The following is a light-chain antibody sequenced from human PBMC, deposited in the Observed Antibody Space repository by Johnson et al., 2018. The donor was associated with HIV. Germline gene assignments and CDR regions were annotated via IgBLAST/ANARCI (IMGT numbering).Light chain of an antibody. CDR1: SSNIGSHY. J-gene: IGLJ1*01. CDR3: GTWDSSLTAHYV. CDR2: DTI. V-gene: IGLV1-51*01. Sequence: QSVLTQPPSVSAAPGQKVTISCSGSSSNIGSHYVSWYQQVTGTAPRLVIYDTIKRHSGIPDRFSASKSGPSATLAITGLQTGDEADDYCGTWDSSLTAHYVFGTGTKVTVL.